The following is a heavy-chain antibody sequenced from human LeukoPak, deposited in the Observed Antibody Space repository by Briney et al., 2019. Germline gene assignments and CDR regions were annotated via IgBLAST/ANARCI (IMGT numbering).Heavy chain of an antibody. CDR2: IDDTGGTT. CDR1: GFTFSVFG. V-gene: IGHV3-23*01. D-gene: IGHD3-22*01. Sequence: GGSLRLSCAASGFTFSVFGMSWVRQAPGKGLEWVSDIDDTGGTTYYADSVKGRSTISRDNSKNTLYLQVNSLRAEDTAVYYCAKGYLYDSSAYYFDYWGQGTLVTVSS. J-gene: IGHJ4*02. CDR3: AKGYLYDSSAYYFDY.